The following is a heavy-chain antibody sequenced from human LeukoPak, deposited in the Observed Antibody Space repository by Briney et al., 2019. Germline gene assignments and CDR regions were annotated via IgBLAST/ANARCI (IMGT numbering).Heavy chain of an antibody. D-gene: IGHD1-26*01. CDR1: GGSFSGYY. CDR3: ARPNSGAYWGYFDY. CDR2: INHSGST. J-gene: IGHJ4*02. Sequence: KPSETLSLTCAVYGGSFSGYYWSWIRQPPGKRLEWIGEINHSGSTNYNPSLKSRVTISVDTSKNQFSLKLSSVTAADTAVYYCARPNSGAYWGYFDYWGQGTLVTVSS. V-gene: IGHV4-34*01.